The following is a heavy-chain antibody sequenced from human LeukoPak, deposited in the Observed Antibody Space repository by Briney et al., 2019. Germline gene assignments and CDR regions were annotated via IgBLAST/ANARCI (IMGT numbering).Heavy chain of an antibody. CDR3: ARDLTYYDILTGYHGADY. CDR2: IWYDGSNK. CDR1: GFTFSSYG. J-gene: IGHJ4*02. Sequence: GGSLRLSCAASGFTFSSYGMHWVRQAPGKGLEWVAVIWYDGSNKYYADSVKGRFTISRDNSKNTLYLQMNSLRAEDTAVYYCARDLTYYDILTGYHGADYWGQGTLVTVSS. D-gene: IGHD3-9*01. V-gene: IGHV3-33*01.